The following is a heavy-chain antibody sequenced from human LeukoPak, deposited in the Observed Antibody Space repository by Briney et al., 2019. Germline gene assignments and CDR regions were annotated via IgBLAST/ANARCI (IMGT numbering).Heavy chain of an antibody. CDR1: GGSISSYQ. Sequence: SETLSLTCTVSGGSISSYQGSWIRQPPGKGLEWIGNIYYSGSANYNPSLKSRVTISVDTSKNQFSLKLSSVTAVDTAVYYCARAGMAAAATKPLGDYWGQGTLVTVSS. CDR2: IYYSGSA. J-gene: IGHJ4*02. D-gene: IGHD6-13*01. CDR3: ARAGMAAAATKPLGDY. V-gene: IGHV4-59*01.